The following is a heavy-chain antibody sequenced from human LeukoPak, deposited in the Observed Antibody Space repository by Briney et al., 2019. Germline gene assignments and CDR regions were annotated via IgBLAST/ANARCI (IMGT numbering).Heavy chain of an antibody. CDR3: ARDYHNKGHDY. Sequence: GGSLRLSCAASGLTLSDCYMSWIRQAPGEGLECVAYIYPGGGVIYYADSVKGRFTIFRDNTKNSLYLQMSSLRAEDTAIYYCARDYHNKGHDYWGPGTLVTVSS. V-gene: IGHV3-11*01. J-gene: IGHJ4*02. CDR2: IYPGGGVI. D-gene: IGHD2/OR15-2a*01. CDR1: GLTLSDCY.